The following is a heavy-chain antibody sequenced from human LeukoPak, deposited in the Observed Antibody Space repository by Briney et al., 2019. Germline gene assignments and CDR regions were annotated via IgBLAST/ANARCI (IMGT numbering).Heavy chain of an antibody. CDR3: AKDGGTIFGVGWFDP. J-gene: IGHJ5*02. CDR2: ISGSGGST. V-gene: IGHV3-23*01. CDR1: GFTFSSYA. D-gene: IGHD3-3*01. Sequence: PGGSLRLSCAASGFTFSSYAMSWVRQAPRKGLEWVSAISGSGGSTYYADSVKGRFTISRDNSKNTLYLQMNSLRAEDTAVYYCAKDGGTIFGVGWFDPWGQGTLVTVSS.